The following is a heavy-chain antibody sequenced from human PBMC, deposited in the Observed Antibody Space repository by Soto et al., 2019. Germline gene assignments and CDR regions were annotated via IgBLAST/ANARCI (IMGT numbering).Heavy chain of an antibody. CDR1: GFTFSSYA. CDR2: ISYDGSNK. D-gene: IGHD1-1*01. V-gene: IGHV3-30-3*01. CDR3: ARVTPGNNLYYFSGLDV. J-gene: IGHJ6*02. Sequence: GGSLRLSCAASGFTFSSYAMHWVRQAPGKGLEWVAVISYDGSNKYYADSVKGRFTISRDNSKNALHLQMNSLRPEDTGVYFCARVTPGNNLYYFSGLDVWGQGTSVTVSS.